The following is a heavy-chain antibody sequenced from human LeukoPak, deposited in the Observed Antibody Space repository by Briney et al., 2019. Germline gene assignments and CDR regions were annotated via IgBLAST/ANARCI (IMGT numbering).Heavy chain of an antibody. J-gene: IGHJ3*02. CDR2: ISYDGSNK. D-gene: IGHD6-13*01. Sequence: GRSLRLSCAASGFIFSSYGMHWVRQAPGKGLEWVAVISYDGSNKYYADSVKGRFTISRDNSKNTLYLQMNSLRAEDTAVYYCAKEYSSSWYVDDDAFDIWGQGTMVTVSS. CDR3: AKEYSSSWYVDDDAFDI. CDR1: GFIFSSYG. V-gene: IGHV3-30*18.